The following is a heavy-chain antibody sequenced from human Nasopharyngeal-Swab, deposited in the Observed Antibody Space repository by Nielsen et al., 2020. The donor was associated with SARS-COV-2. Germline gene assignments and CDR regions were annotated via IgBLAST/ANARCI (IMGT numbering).Heavy chain of an antibody. CDR2: INPNSGGT. D-gene: IGHD6-19*01. V-gene: IGHV1-2*06. J-gene: IGHJ4*02. Sequence: ASVKVSCKASGYTFTGYYMHWVRQAPGQGLEWMGRINPNSGGTNYAQKFQGRVTMTRDTSISTAYMELRRLRSDDTAVYYCASQPGHSSGWYDYWGQGTLVTVSS. CDR3: ASQPGHSSGWYDY. CDR1: GYTFTGYY.